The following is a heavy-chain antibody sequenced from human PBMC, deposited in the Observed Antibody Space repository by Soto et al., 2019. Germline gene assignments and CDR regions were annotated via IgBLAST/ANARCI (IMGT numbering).Heavy chain of an antibody. V-gene: IGHV1-69*01. CDR1: ADTFNSYA. CDR2: IIPMFGTA. Sequence: QVQLVQSGAEVKKPGSSVKVSCKASADTFNSYAISWVRQAPGQGLEWMGGIIPMFGTAKYTQKFQGRLTITADESTSTVYMELSSLRSEDTAVYYCARAGYYDSSGYYPWYSDCWGQGTLVTVSS. CDR3: ARAGYYDSSGYYPWYSDC. J-gene: IGHJ4*02. D-gene: IGHD3-22*01.